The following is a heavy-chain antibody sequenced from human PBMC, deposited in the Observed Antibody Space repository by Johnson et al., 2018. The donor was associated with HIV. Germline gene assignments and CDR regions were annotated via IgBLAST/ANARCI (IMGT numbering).Heavy chain of an antibody. CDR3: ARERVVQGDPDAFDI. V-gene: IGHV3-30*02. D-gene: IGHD3-16*01. CDR1: GFTFIDYG. CDR2: IRYDGRNT. J-gene: IGHJ3*02. Sequence: QVQLVESGGGLVKPGGSLTLSCAATGFTFIDYGMHWVRQAPGRGLDWLTFIRYDGRNTFYADSVKGRFTISRDNAKNSLYLQMNSLRAEDTALYYCARERVVQGDPDAFDIWGQGTMVTVSS.